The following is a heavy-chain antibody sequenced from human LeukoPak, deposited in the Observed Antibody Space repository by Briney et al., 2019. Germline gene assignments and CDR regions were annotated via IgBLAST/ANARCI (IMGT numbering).Heavy chain of an antibody. V-gene: IGHV3-20*04. D-gene: IGHD3-22*01. CDR1: GFTFDDHG. CDR3: AKSYYDSSGPFDP. J-gene: IGHJ5*02. Sequence: GGSLRLSCAASGFTFDDHGMTWVRQAPGKGLGWVSGINWNGGSAGYADSVKGRFTISRDNVKNSLYLQMNSLRAEDTALYYCAKSYYDSSGPFDPWGQRTLVTVSS. CDR2: INWNGGSA.